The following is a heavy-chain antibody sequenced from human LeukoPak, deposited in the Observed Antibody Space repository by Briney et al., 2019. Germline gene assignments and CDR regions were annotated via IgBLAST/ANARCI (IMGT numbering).Heavy chain of an antibody. J-gene: IGHJ3*02. Sequence: PSETLSLTCTVSGGSISSYYWSWIQQPPGKGLEWIGYIYYSGSTNYNPSLKSRVTISVGTSKNQFSLKLSSVTAADTAVYYCARERLGYCSSTSCPRAFDIWGQGTMVTVSS. CDR1: GGSISSYY. CDR2: IYYSGST. D-gene: IGHD2-2*01. CDR3: ARERLGYCSSTSCPRAFDI. V-gene: IGHV4-59*01.